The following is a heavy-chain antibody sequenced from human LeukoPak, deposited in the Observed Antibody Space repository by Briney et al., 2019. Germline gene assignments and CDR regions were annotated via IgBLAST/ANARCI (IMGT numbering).Heavy chain of an antibody. Sequence: GGSLRLSCAASGFTFSSYVMSWVRQAPGKGLEWVSSTSGSGGSTYYADSVKGRFTISRDNSKNTLYLQMNSLRAEDTAVYYCAKDIVVVPAANGGVFDYWGQGTLVTVSS. CDR2: TSGSGGST. J-gene: IGHJ4*02. CDR1: GFTFSSYV. V-gene: IGHV3-23*01. D-gene: IGHD2-2*01. CDR3: AKDIVVVPAANGGVFDY.